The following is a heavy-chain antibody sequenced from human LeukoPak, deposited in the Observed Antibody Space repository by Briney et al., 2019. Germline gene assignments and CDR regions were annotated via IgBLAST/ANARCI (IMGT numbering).Heavy chain of an antibody. V-gene: IGHV4-34*01. CDR3: ATRGYDFWSGYYLN. CDR1: GGSFSGYY. CDR2: INHSGST. Sequence: PSETLSLTCAVYGGSFSGYYWSWIRQPPGKGLEWIGEINHSGSTNYNPSLKSRVTISVDTSKNQFSLKLSSVTAADTAVYYCATRGYDFWSGYYLNWGQGTLVTVSS. D-gene: IGHD3-3*01. J-gene: IGHJ4*02.